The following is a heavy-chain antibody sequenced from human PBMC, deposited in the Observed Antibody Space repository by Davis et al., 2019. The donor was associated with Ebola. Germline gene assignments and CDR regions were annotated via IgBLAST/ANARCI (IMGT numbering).Heavy chain of an antibody. CDR1: GGSISSYY. V-gene: IGHV4-59*12. J-gene: IGHJ6*02. CDR3: ARERVVPATRGEGYYYYGMDV. CDR2: IFYIGST. D-gene: IGHD2-2*01. Sequence: MPGGSLRLSCTVSGGSISSYYWSWIRQSPGKGLEWIGYIFYIGSTKYSPSPKSRVTISVDTSKNQFSLKLSSVTAADTAVYYCARERVVPATRGEGYYYYGMDVWGQGTTVTVSS.